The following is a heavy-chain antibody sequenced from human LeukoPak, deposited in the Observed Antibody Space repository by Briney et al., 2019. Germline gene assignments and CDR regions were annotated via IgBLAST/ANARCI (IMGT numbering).Heavy chain of an antibody. V-gene: IGHV4-34*01. J-gene: IGHJ4*02. D-gene: IGHD1-26*01. CDR3: AGTVGATTIDY. Sequence: PSETLSLTCAVYGGSFSGYYWSWIRLPPGKGLEWIGEINHSGSTNYNPSLKSRVTISLDTSKNQFSLKLSSVTAADTAVYYCAGTVGATTIDYWGQGTLVTVSS. CDR1: GGSFSGYY. CDR2: INHSGST.